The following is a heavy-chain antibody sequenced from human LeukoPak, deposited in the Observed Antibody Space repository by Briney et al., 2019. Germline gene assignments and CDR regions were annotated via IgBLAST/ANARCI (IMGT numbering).Heavy chain of an antibody. CDR2: IIPIFGTA. J-gene: IGHJ4*02. D-gene: IGHD5-12*01. V-gene: IGHV1-69*05. CDR1: GGTFSSYA. CDR3: ARVSGYSGYDSTPSH. Sequence: ASVKVSCKASGGTFSSYAISRVRQAPGQGLEWMGGIIPIFGTANYAQKFQGRVTITTDESTSTAYMELSSLRSEDTAVYYCARVSGYSGYDSTPSHWGQGTLVTVSS.